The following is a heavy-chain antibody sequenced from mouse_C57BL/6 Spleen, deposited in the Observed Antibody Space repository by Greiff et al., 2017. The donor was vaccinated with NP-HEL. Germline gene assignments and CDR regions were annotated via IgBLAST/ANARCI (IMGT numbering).Heavy chain of an antibody. Sequence: DVKLQESGPGLVKPSQSLSLTCSVTGYSITSGYYWNWIRQFPGNKLEWMGYISYDGSNNYNPSLKNRIPITRDTSKNQFFLKLNSVTTEDTATYYCARDGSYYGWGQGTLVTVSA. CDR3: ARDGSYYG. V-gene: IGHV3-6*01. J-gene: IGHJ3*01. CDR2: ISYDGSN. D-gene: IGHD1-1*01. CDR1: GYSITSGYY.